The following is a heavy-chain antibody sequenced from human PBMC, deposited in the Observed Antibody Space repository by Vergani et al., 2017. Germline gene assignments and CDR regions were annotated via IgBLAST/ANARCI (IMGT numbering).Heavy chain of an antibody. CDR1: GGSFNTYY. Sequence: QVQLEESGPGLVKPSETLSLTCTVSGGSFNTYYWSWIRQSPGKGLEWIGYIYSTGSTNYNPSLNSRVTMSVDTSKNQFSLKLRSVTAADTAVYYCARSRGYCSSTSCYTGIDYYYYYMDVWGKGTTVTVSS. CDR3: ARSRGYCSSTSCYTGIDYYYYYMDV. J-gene: IGHJ6*03. V-gene: IGHV4-59*13. D-gene: IGHD2-2*02. CDR2: IYSTGST.